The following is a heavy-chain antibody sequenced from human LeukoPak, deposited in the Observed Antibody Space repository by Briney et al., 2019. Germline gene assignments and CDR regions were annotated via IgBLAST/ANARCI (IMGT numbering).Heavy chain of an antibody. CDR3: AKAYCSGGSWYSSWCAP. D-gene: IGHD2-15*01. V-gene: IGHV3-9*01. CDR2: ISWNSGSI. CDR1: GFTFNDYA. J-gene: IGHJ5*02. Sequence: GGSLRLSCAASGFTFNDYAMRWVRHAPGKGLEWVSGISWNSGSICYADSVNGRFTISRDNAKNSLYLQMNSLRAEDTALYYCAKAYCSGGSWYSSWCAPSGERTLVTVSP.